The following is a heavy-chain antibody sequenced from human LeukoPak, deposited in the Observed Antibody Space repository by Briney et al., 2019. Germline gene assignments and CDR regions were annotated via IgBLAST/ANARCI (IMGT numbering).Heavy chain of an antibody. CDR1: GFTYSHYG. V-gene: IGHV3-23*01. Sequence: GGSLRLSCVASGFTYSHYGMNWVRQAPGKGLEWVSGITSDSRGIYYADSVKGRFTIYRDNSKMTLYLQMDSLGVEDTALYYCARVAGWHWFDPWGQGTLVTVSS. J-gene: IGHJ5*02. CDR3: ARVAGWHWFDP. CDR2: ITSDSRGI. D-gene: IGHD6-19*01.